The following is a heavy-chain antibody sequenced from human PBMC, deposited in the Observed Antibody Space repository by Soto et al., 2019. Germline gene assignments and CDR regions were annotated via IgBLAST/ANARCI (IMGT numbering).Heavy chain of an antibody. V-gene: IGHV3-21*01. CDR2: ISSSSSCI. D-gene: IGHD6-6*01. Sequence: GGSLRLSCVGSGFSFSAYAKNWVRQAPGKGLEWVSSISSSSSCIYYADSVKGRFTISRDNAKNSLYLQMNSLRAEDTAVYYCARDRLNSIAARYWYFDLWGRGTLVTVSS. CDR1: GFSFSAYA. J-gene: IGHJ2*01. CDR3: ARDRLNSIAARYWYFDL.